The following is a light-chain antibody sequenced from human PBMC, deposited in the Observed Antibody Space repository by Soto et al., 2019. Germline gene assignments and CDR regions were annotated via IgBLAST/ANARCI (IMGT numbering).Light chain of an antibody. CDR2: GAT. CDR1: QSVSSD. CDR3: QQYDNWPPT. J-gene: IGKJ2*01. Sequence: EMVMTQSPATLSVSPGERATLSCRATQSVSSDVAWYPQKPGQAPRLLIYGATTRATDVAGRFSGSGSGTEFTLTISSLQSEDFGVYYCQQYDNWPPTFGQGTKLEI. V-gene: IGKV3-15*01.